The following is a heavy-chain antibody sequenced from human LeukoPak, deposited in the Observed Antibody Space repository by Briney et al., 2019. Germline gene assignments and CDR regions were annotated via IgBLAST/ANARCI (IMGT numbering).Heavy chain of an antibody. V-gene: IGHV5-51*01. D-gene: IGHD3-3*01. CDR3: ARQSRDITIFGVVIGYYYYMDV. J-gene: IGHJ6*03. Sequence: GESLKISCKGSGYSFTSYWIGWVRQMPGKGLEWMGIIYPGDSDTRYSPSFQGQVTISADKSISTAYLQWSSLKASDTAMYYCARQSRDITIFGVVIGYYYYMDVWGKGTTVTVS. CDR1: GYSFTSYW. CDR2: IYPGDSDT.